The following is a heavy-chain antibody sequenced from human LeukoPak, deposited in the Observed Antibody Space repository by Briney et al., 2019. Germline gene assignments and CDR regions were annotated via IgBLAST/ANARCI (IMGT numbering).Heavy chain of an antibody. V-gene: IGHV4-34*01. D-gene: IGHD3-22*01. J-gene: IGHJ3*02. Sequence: SETLSLTCAVYGGSFSGYYWSWIRQPPGKGLEWIGEINHSGSTNYNPSLKSRVTISVDTSKNQFSLKLSSVTAADTAVYYCARVDYYDSSGYSWRSAFDIWGQGTMVTVSS. CDR2: INHSGST. CDR3: ARVDYYDSSGYSWRSAFDI. CDR1: GGSFSGYY.